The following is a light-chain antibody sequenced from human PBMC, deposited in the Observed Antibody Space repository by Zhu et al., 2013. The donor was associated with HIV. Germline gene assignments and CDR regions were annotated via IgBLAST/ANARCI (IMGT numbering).Light chain of an antibody. CDR3: AAWDDSLNGWV. V-gene: IGLV1-44*01. CDR2: TNN. J-gene: IGLJ3*02. CDR1: DSNIGTNA. Sequence: QSILSQPPSASGTPGQRVTISCSGSDSNIGTNAVSWYRQLPGTAPKVLIYTNNQRPSGVPDRFSGSKSGTSASLAISGLQSEDEADYYCAAWDDSLNGWVFGGGTKLTVL.